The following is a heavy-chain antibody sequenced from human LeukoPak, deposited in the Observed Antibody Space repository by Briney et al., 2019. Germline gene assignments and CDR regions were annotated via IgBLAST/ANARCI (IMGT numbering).Heavy chain of an antibody. CDR2: IRYDGSNK. Sequence: AGGSLRLSCAASGFTFSSYGMHWVRQAPGKGLEWVAFIRYDGSNKYYADSVKGRFTISRDNSKNTLYLQMNSLRAEDTAVYYCAKATYYYDSSGYSDYWGQGTLVTVSS. V-gene: IGHV3-30*02. CDR1: GFTFSSYG. D-gene: IGHD3-22*01. CDR3: AKATYYYDSSGYSDY. J-gene: IGHJ4*02.